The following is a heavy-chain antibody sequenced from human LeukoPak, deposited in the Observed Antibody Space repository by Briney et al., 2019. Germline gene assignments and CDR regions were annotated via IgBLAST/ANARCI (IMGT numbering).Heavy chain of an antibody. V-gene: IGHV3-7*03. CDR3: VRGFSYASGYFDC. CDR2: IKQDGSEK. J-gene: IGHJ4*02. CDR1: GFTFSSYW. Sequence: GGSLRLSCAASGFTFSSYWMRWVRQPAGKGREWVDKIKQDGSEKYYVHSVKGRFTISRDNAKNSLFLQMNSLGAEDTAVYYCVRGFSYASGYFDCWGQGTLVTVSS. D-gene: IGHD5-18*01.